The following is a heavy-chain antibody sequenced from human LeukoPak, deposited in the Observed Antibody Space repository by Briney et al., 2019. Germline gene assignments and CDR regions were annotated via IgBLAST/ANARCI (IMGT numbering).Heavy chain of an antibody. CDR1: GGSISSYY. CDR2: IYYSGST. CDR3: ARGRLDYYGMDV. J-gene: IGHJ6*02. D-gene: IGHD4-11*01. Sequence: KTSETLSLTCTVSGGSISSYYWSWIRQPPGKGLEWIGYIYYSGSTNYNPSLKSRVTISVDTSKNQFSLKLSSVTAADTAVYYCARGRLDYYGMDVWGQGTTVTVSS. V-gene: IGHV4-59*01.